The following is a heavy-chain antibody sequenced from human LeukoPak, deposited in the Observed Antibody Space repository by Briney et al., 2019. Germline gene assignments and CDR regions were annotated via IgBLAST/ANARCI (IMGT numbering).Heavy chain of an antibody. Sequence: GGSLRLSCAASGFTFSSYATSWVRQAPGKGLEWVSAISGSGGSTYYADSVKGRFTISRDNSKNTLYLQVNSLRAEDTALYYCAKDRHGDYGLGALDIWGQGTMVTVSS. D-gene: IGHD4-17*01. CDR1: GFTFSSYA. CDR3: AKDRHGDYGLGALDI. V-gene: IGHV3-23*01. J-gene: IGHJ3*02. CDR2: ISGSGGST.